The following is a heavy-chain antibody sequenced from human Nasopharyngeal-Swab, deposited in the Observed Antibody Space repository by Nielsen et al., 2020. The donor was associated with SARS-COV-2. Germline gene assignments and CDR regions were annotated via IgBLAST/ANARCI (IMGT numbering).Heavy chain of an antibody. CDR2: INHSGST. J-gene: IGHJ4*02. Sequence: SETLSLTCAVYGGSFSGYYWSWIRQPPGKGLEWIGEINHSGSTNYNPSLKSRVTISVDTSKNQFSLKLSSMTAADTAVYYCARGSNGDRRTFDYWGQGTLVTVSS. CDR1: GGSFSGYY. CDR3: ARGSNGDRRTFDY. D-gene: IGHD4-17*01. V-gene: IGHV4-34*01.